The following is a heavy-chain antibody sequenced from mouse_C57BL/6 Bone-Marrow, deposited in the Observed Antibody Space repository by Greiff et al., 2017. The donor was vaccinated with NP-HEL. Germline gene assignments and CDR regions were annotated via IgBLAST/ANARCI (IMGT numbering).Heavy chain of an antibody. J-gene: IGHJ2*01. CDR1: GYTFTDSE. V-gene: IGHV1-15*01. Sequence: QVQLQQSGAELVRPGASVTLSCKASGYTFTDSEMHWVKQTPVHGLEWIGAIDPETGGTAYNQKFKGKAILTADTSFSKAYMELRSLTSEYSAFYYCTRSDGYDEGDYWGQGTTLTVSS. CDR3: TRSDGYDEGDY. CDR2: IDPETGGT. D-gene: IGHD2-2*01.